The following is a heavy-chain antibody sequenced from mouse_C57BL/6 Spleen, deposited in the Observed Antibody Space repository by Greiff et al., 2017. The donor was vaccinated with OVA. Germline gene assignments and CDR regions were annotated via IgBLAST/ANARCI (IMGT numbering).Heavy chain of an antibody. CDR2: IDPETGGT. J-gene: IGHJ4*01. V-gene: IGHV1-15*01. Sequence: QVQLKQSGAELVRPGASVTLSCKASGYTFTDYEMHWVKQTPVHGLEWIGAIDPETGGTAYNQKFKGKAILTADKSSSTAYMELRSLTSEDSAVYYCTSNYGSSYAMDYWGQGTSVTVSS. CDR3: TSNYGSSYAMDY. D-gene: IGHD1-1*01. CDR1: GYTFTDYE.